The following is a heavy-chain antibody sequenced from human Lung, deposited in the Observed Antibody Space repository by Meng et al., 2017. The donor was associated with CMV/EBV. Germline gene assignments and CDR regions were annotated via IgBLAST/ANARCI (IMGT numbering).Heavy chain of an antibody. V-gene: IGHV3-7*01. CDR3: GRDGWLWAPRFDP. D-gene: IGHD5-12*01. Sequence: GGSLRLXCEASGFTFSSYWMTWVRQAPGKGLEWVANIKQDGSEKFYVDSVKGRFTISRDNAKRSLYLQMSSLRAEDTALYYCGRDGWLWAPRFDPWCPGTLVTVSS. CDR1: GFTFSSYW. CDR2: IKQDGSEK. J-gene: IGHJ5*02.